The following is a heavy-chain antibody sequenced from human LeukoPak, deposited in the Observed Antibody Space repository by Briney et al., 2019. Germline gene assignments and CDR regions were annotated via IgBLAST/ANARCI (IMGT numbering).Heavy chain of an antibody. CDR3: ARGGYDILTGYSDAFDI. CDR2: ISAYNGNT. J-gene: IGHJ3*02. V-gene: IGHV1-18*01. Sequence: ASVKVSCKASGYTFTSYGISWVRQAPGQGLEWMGWISAYNGNTNYAQKLQGRVTMTTDTSTSTAYMELRSLGSDDTAVYYCARGGYDILTGYSDAFDIWGQGTMVTVSS. CDR1: GYTFTSYG. D-gene: IGHD3-9*01.